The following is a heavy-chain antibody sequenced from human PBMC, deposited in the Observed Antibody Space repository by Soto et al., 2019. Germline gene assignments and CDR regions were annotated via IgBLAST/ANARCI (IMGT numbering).Heavy chain of an antibody. CDR2: IIPIFGTA. Sequence: QVQLVQSGAEVKKPGSSVKVSCKASGGTFSSYAISWVRQAPGQGLEWMGGIIPIFGTANYAQKFQGRVTVTADEATSTAYMERSSLRSEDTAVYYCARDLWEPGRYYYYYGMDVWGQGTTVTVSS. CDR1: GGTFSSYA. J-gene: IGHJ6*02. CDR3: ARDLWEPGRYYYYYGMDV. D-gene: IGHD1-26*01. V-gene: IGHV1-69*12.